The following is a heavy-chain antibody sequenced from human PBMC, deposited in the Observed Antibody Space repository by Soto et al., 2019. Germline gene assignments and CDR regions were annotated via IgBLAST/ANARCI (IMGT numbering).Heavy chain of an antibody. CDR2: ISYDGSNK. D-gene: IGHD6-19*01. CDR1: GFTFSSYA. J-gene: IGHJ4*02. CDR3: ARDLPRIAVAGSFDY. V-gene: IGHV3-30-3*01. Sequence: GGSLRLSCAASGFTFSSYAMHWVRQAPGKGLEWVAVISYDGSNKYYADSVKGRFTISRDNSKNTLYLQMNSLRAEDTAVYYCARDLPRIAVAGSFDYWGQGTLVTVSS.